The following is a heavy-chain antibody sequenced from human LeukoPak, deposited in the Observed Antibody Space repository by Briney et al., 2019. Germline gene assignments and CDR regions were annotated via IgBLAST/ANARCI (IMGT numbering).Heavy chain of an antibody. D-gene: IGHD1-1*01. CDR2: IYYSGST. J-gene: IGHJ6*02. Sequence: SETLSLTCTVSGGSVSSGSYYWSWIRQPPGKGLEWIGYIYYSGSTNYNPSLKCRVTISVDTSKNQFSLKLSSVTAADTAVYYCARDERLDGMDVWGQGTTVTVSS. CDR1: GGSVSSGSYY. V-gene: IGHV4-61*01. CDR3: ARDERLDGMDV.